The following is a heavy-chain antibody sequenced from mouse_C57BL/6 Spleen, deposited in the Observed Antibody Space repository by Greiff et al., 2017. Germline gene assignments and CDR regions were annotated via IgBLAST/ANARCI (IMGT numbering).Heavy chain of an antibody. Sequence: EVQLQQSGAELVRPGASVKLSCTASGFNIKDYYMHWVKQRPEQGLEWIGRIDPEDGDTEYAPKFQGKATMTADTSSNTAYLQLSSLTSEDTAVYYCTTFITTVQRDYFDYWGKGTTLTVSS. J-gene: IGHJ2*01. V-gene: IGHV14-1*01. CDR2: IDPEDGDT. D-gene: IGHD1-1*01. CDR3: TTFITTVQRDYFDY. CDR1: GFNIKDYY.